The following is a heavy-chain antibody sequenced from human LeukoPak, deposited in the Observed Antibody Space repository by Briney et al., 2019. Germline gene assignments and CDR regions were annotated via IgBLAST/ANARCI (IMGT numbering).Heavy chain of an antibody. CDR2: INQDGSDK. Sequence: GSLRLSCAASGFTFSSYWMSWVRQAPGKGLEWVVNINQDGSDKYYVDSVEGRFTISRDNAKKSLYMQMNSLRAEDTAVYYCASLNYYDNSDFDFDCWGQGTLVTVSS. D-gene: IGHD3-22*01. CDR1: GFTFSSYW. J-gene: IGHJ4*02. V-gene: IGHV3-7*01. CDR3: ASLNYYDNSDFDFDC.